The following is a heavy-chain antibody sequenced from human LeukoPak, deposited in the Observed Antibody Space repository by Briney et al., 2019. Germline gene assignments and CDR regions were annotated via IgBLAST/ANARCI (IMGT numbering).Heavy chain of an antibody. CDR3: AGYDILTGEGQNAFDI. Sequence: ASVKVSCKASGYTFTGYYMQWVRQAPGQGLEWMGWINPNSGGTNYAQKFQGRVTMTRDTSISTAYMELSRLRSDDTAVYYCAGYDILTGEGQNAFDIWGQGTMVTVPS. CDR1: GYTFTGYY. D-gene: IGHD3-9*01. V-gene: IGHV1-2*02. J-gene: IGHJ3*02. CDR2: INPNSGGT.